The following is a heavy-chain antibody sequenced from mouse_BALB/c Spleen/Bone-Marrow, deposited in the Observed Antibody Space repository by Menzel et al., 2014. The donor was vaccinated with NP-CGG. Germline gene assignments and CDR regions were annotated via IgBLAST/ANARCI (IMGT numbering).Heavy chain of an antibody. CDR1: GYTFTSYV. D-gene: IGHD2-2*01. Sequence: VQLQQSGPELVKPGASVKMSCKASGYTFTSYVMHWVRQKPGQGLEWIGNINPYNDGTKYNEKFKGKATLTSDKFSSTDYMELGSLTSEDSAVYYCARSLYGFDWYFDVWGAGTTVTVSS. CDR3: ARSLYGFDWYFDV. J-gene: IGHJ1*01. V-gene: IGHV1-14*01. CDR2: INPYNDGT.